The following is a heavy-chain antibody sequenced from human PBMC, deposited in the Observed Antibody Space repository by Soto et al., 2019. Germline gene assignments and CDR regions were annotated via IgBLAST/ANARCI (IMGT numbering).Heavy chain of an antibody. CDR2: IKDDGSEK. CDR1: EFTFNTYW. J-gene: IGHJ6*02. Sequence: EVQLVESGGGLVQPGGSLRLSCLASEFTFNTYWMNWVRQAPGRGLEWVANIKDDGSEKNYVDSVKGRFTISRDNAKNSLYLQMNSLRGEDTAVYVCAREWGTPGRGSAVGYYYHYGMDVWGQGTTVTVSS. D-gene: IGHD6-19*01. V-gene: IGHV3-7*05. CDR3: AREWGTPGRGSAVGYYYHYGMDV.